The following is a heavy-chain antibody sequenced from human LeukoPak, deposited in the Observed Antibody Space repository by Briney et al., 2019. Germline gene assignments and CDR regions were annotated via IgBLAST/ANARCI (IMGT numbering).Heavy chain of an antibody. CDR2: ISWNSGSI. CDR3: ARDRGWQQFDY. CDR1: GFTLDDYA. J-gene: IGHJ4*02. Sequence: PGGSLRLSCAASGFTLDDYAMHWVRQAPGKGLEWVSGISWNSGSIGYADSVRGRFTISRDNAKNSVYLEMNSLRAEDTAVYFCARDRGWQQFDYWGQGTLVTVSS. D-gene: IGHD5-24*01. V-gene: IGHV3-9*01.